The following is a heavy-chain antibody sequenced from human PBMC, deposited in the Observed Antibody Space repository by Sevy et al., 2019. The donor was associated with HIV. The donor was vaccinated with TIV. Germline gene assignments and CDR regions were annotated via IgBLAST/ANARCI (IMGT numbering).Heavy chain of an antibody. CDR1: GFTFSSYA. D-gene: IGHD1-26*01. CDR2: ISGSGGST. J-gene: IGHJ6*03. V-gene: IGHV3-23*01. CDR3: ATTGSRRLYYMDV. Sequence: GGSVRLSCAASGFTFSSYAMSWVRQAPGKGLEWVSAISGSGGSTYYADSVKGRFTISGDNSKNTLYLQMNSLRAEDTAVYYCATTGSRRLYYMDVWGKGTTVTVSS.